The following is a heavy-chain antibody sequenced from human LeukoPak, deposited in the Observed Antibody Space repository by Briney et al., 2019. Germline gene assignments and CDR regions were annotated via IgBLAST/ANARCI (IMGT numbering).Heavy chain of an antibody. CDR1: GVSISTGSYD. CDR2: IYTSGST. CDR3: ARDGGAAGGKALDF. D-gene: IGHD6-13*01. V-gene: IGHV4-61*02. Sequence: SQTLSLTCIVSGVSISTGSYDWSWLRQPAGKGLEWIGRIYTSGSTHYNPALNTLATISADTSKNQFSLKLSSVSAADTAVYYCARDGGAAGGKALDFWGQGTLVPVSS. J-gene: IGHJ4*02.